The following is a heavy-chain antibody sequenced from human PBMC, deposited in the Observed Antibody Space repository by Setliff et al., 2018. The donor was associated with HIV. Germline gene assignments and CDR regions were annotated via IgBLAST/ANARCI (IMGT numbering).Heavy chain of an antibody. CDR2: ISSSSSYI. D-gene: IGHD4-4*01. Sequence: PGGSLRLSCAASGFTFSSYSMNWVRQAPGKGLEWVSSISSSSSYIYYADSVKGRFTISRDNSKNTLYLQMNSLRTEDTAVYYCAKEGSNWYPPNYFDYWGQGTLVTVSS. V-gene: IGHV3-21*01. CDR3: AKEGSNWYPPNYFDY. CDR1: GFTFSSYS. J-gene: IGHJ4*02.